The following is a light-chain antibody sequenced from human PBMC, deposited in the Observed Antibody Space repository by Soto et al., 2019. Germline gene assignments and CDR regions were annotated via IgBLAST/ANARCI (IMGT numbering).Light chain of an antibody. CDR3: QQYGSSALT. Sequence: EIVLTQSPGTLSLSPGERATLSCRASQSVSSSYLVWYQQRPGQPPRLLIYGTSNRAAGIPDRFTGTGSGTDFILTIYRLEPEDSAVYYCQQYGSSALTFGGGTKV. J-gene: IGKJ4*01. CDR1: QSVSSSY. CDR2: GTS. V-gene: IGKV3-20*01.